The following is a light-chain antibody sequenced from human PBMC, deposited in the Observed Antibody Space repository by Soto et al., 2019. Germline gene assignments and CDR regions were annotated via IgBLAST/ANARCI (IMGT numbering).Light chain of an antibody. CDR1: SSNIENNY. CDR2: DND. Sequence: QSVLTHPPSVSAAPGQKVSISGSGSSSNIENNYVSWYQQLPGTAPKLFIYDNDKRPSGIPDRFSGSKSGTSATLGITGLQTGDEADYYCGAWDNSLSAVVFGGGTKLTVL. CDR3: GAWDNSLSAVV. V-gene: IGLV1-51*01. J-gene: IGLJ2*01.